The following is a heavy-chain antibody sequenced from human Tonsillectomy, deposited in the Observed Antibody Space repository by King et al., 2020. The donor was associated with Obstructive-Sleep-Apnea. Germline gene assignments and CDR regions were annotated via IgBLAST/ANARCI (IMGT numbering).Heavy chain of an antibody. D-gene: IGHD5-18*01. V-gene: IGHV3-33*06. CDR2: IWYDGNNK. CDR3: AKDKGYGLTSMRPYYFDY. CDR1: GFNFSSYA. Sequence: QLVQSGGGVVQPGRSLRLSCSASGFNFSSYAMHWVRQAPGKGLEWVAVIWYDGNNKYYEDSVKGRFTISRDNSKNTLYLQMNSLRAEDTAVFYCAKDKGYGLTSMRPYYFDYGAQGTQVT. J-gene: IGHJ4*02.